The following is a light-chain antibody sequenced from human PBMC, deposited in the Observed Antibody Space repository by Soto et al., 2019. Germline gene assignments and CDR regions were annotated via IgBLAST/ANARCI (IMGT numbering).Light chain of an antibody. CDR3: AAWDGSLNGYV. CDR1: NSNVGSQT. CDR2: TTN. Sequence: QSVLTQPPSASETPGQRVTISCSGSNSNVGSQTVNWYQQFPGKAPKLLIHTTNQRPSGVPDRFSGSKSGTSASLAISGLQSEDEAEYFCAAWDGSLNGYVFGTGTKLTV. V-gene: IGLV1-44*01. J-gene: IGLJ1*01.